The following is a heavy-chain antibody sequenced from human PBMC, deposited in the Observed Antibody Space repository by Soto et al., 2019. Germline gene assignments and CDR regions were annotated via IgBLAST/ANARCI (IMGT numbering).Heavy chain of an antibody. V-gene: IGHV3-30*18. CDR3: AKDCWSHGRGVVIMQPFDH. CDR1: GFTFNSYG. J-gene: IGHJ4*02. Sequence: VQLVESGGGVVQPGRSLRLSCAASGFTFNSYGMHWVRQAPGKGLEWVAFILHDGSNEYYADSVKGRLTISRDNSRNTLYLQMNSLRAEDTAVYYCAKDCWSHGRGVVIMQPFDHGGQGTLVTVSS. D-gene: IGHD3-3*01. CDR2: ILHDGSNE.